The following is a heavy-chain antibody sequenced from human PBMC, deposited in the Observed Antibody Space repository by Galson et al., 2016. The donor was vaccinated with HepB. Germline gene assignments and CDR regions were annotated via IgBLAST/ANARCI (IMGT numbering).Heavy chain of an antibody. CDR2: ISGSSTNS. Sequence: SLRLSCAASGFIFRNYAMSWVRQAPGKGLEWVSSISGSSTNSYYADSVKRRFTISRDSSKNTLYLQMNSLRAEDTAIYYCAVERASLTTVTTAFRYWGQGTLVSVSS. J-gene: IGHJ4*02. CDR1: GFIFRNYA. V-gene: IGHV3-23*01. CDR3: AVERASLTTVTTAFRY. D-gene: IGHD4-17*01.